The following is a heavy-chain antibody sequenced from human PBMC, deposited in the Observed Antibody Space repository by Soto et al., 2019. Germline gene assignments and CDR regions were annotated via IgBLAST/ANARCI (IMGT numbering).Heavy chain of an antibody. CDR3: ARDGITMYYYYGMDV. J-gene: IGHJ6*02. V-gene: IGHV3-30-3*01. CDR1: GFTFGSYA. CDR2: ISYDGSNE. D-gene: IGHD3-10*01. Sequence: GGSLRLSCAASGFTFGSYAMHWVRQAPGKGLEWVAVISYDGSNEYYADSVKGRVTISSDNSKNTLYLQMNSLRGEDTAVYYWARDGITMYYYYGMDVWGQGTTVTVSS.